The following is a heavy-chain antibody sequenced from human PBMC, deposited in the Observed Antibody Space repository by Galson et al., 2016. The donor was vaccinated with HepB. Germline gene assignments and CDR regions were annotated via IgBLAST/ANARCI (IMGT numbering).Heavy chain of an antibody. Sequence: SVKVSCKASGYTFTRNALNWVRQAPGQGLEWMGWINTNTGNPTYAQGFTGRFVFSLDTSVSTAYLQISSLKTDDTAMYYCTRMGGCGGGSCYYWYFDLWGRGTLVTVSS. J-gene: IGHJ2*01. V-gene: IGHV7-4-1*02. D-gene: IGHD2-15*01. CDR1: GYTFTRNA. CDR3: TRMGGCGGGSCYYWYFDL. CDR2: INTNTGNP.